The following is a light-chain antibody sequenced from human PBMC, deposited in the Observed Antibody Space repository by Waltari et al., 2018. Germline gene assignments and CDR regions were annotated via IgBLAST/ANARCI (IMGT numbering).Light chain of an antibody. Sequence: SYELRQPPSVSVYPGQTARITCLGDALPRNYPYWYQQKSGQPPVMVIYEDMKRPSGIPERFSGSNSGAVATLTISGAQFDDEADYYCLSADHSVDHRVFGGGTKLTVL. CDR1: ALPRNY. J-gene: IGLJ3*02. V-gene: IGLV3-10*01. CDR2: EDM. CDR3: LSADHSVDHRV.